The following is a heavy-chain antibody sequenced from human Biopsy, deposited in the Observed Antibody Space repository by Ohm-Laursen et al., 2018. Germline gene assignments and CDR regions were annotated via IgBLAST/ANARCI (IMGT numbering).Heavy chain of an antibody. V-gene: IGHV3-23*01. J-gene: IGHJ4*02. Sequence: SLRLSCAAPGFTFSSYAMTWVRQAPGKGLEWVSAIRGGGDDTSYADSVKGRFTISRDNSKNTLYLQMNSLRADDTAVYYCALAAAQTVTHFDYWGQGTLVTVSS. CDR1: GFTFSSYA. D-gene: IGHD4-17*01. CDR2: IRGGGDDT. CDR3: ALAAAQTVTHFDY.